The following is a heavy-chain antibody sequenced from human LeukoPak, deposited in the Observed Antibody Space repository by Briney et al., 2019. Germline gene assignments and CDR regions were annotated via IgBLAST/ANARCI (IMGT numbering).Heavy chain of an antibody. D-gene: IGHD6-25*01. V-gene: IGHV3-21*01. Sequence: GGSLRLSCAASGFTFSSYTMKWVRQAPGKGLGVVLSISPSGNSVYHAYSVKGRFTLSRDNAQNSLYLQMNSLTDEDTGVYYCARDFIGESGYSGNWGQRELVTVS. CDR2: ISPSGNSV. CDR3: ARDFIGESGYSGN. J-gene: IGHJ4*02. CDR1: GFTFSSYT.